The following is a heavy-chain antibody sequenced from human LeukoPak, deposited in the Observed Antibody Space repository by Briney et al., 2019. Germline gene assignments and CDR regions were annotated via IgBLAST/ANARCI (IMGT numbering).Heavy chain of an antibody. CDR2: LYYSGTT. D-gene: IGHD5-12*01. CDR1: GGSISSYY. J-gene: IGHJ4*02. V-gene: IGHV4-59*08. CDR3: VRQNLLVATSNPTFDY. Sequence: SETLSLTCTVSGGSISSYYWSWIRQPPGKGLEWIGCLYYSGTTYYNPSLKSRVTISVDTSKNQFSLKVSSVTAADTAVYYCVRQNLLVATSNPTFDYWGQGTLVTVSS.